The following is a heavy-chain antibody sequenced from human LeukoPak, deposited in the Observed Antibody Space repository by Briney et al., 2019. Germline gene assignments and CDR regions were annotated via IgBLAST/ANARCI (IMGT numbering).Heavy chain of an antibody. V-gene: IGHV3-30*03. CDR1: GFTFSSSD. CDR3: AREDFGLDV. CDR2: ISYDGSDK. J-gene: IGHJ6*02. Sequence: GGSLRLSCAASGFTFSSSDIHWVRQAPGKGLEWVAFISYDGSDKYYAESVKGRFTVSRDNSKHTLYLQMNSLRVEDTAVYYCAREDFGLDVWGQGTTVTVSS.